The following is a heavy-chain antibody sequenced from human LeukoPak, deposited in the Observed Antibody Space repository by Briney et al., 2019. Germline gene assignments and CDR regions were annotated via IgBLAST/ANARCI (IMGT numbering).Heavy chain of an antibody. CDR2: VNSGGRT. Sequence: QSGGSLRLSCAASGFTVSDNYMSWVRQAPEEGLEWVSVVNSGGRTYYADSVEGRFTISRDNSKNTLYLQMNSLRVEDTAVYYCARGDNFDYWGQGALVTVSS. D-gene: IGHD3-16*01. V-gene: IGHV3-66*01. J-gene: IGHJ4*02. CDR3: ARGDNFDY. CDR1: GFTVSDNY.